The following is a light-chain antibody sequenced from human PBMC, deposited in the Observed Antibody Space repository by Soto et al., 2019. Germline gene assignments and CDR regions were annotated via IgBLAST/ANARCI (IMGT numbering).Light chain of an antibody. V-gene: IGLV1-40*01. CDR3: QSYDRSLSGYV. CDR2: ANG. J-gene: IGLJ1*01. CDR1: SSNIGAGYD. Sequence: QSVLTQPPSVSGAPGQRVTISCTGSSSNIGAGYDVHWYQQLPGTAPNLLIYANGNRPSGVPDRFSGSKSGTSASLAITGLQADDEADYYCQSYDRSLSGYVLGTGTKVTVL.